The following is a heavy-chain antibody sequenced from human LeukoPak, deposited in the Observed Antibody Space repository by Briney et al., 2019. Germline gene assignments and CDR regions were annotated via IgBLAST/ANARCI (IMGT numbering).Heavy chain of an antibody. CDR2: IIPILGIA. Sequence: ASVKVSCKASGGTFSSYAISWVRQAPGQGLEWMGRIIPILGIANYAQKFQGRVTITADKSTSTAYMELSSLRSEDTAVYYCARGNTVSLPGDRRAWYYGMDVWGQGTTVTVSS. J-gene: IGHJ6*02. CDR3: ARGNTVSLPGDRRAWYYGMDV. CDR1: GGTFSSYA. D-gene: IGHD7-27*01. V-gene: IGHV1-69*04.